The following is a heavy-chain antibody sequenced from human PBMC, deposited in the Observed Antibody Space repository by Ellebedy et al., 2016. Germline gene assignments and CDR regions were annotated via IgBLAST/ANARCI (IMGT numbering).Heavy chain of an antibody. CDR2: INHSGST. J-gene: IGHJ4*02. Sequence: GSLRLXXAVYGGSFSGYYWSWIRQPPGKGLEWIGEINHSGSTNYNPSLKSRVTISVDTSKNQFSLKLSSVTAADTAVYYCARRIVVPAATNDYWGQGTLVTVSS. D-gene: IGHD2-2*01. V-gene: IGHV4-34*01. CDR3: ARRIVVPAATNDY. CDR1: GGSFSGYY.